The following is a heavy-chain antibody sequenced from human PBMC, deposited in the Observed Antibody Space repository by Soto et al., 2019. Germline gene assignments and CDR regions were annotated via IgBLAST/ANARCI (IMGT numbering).Heavy chain of an antibody. CDR1: GFTFSSYG. CDR3: AKDSGITGAFDI. J-gene: IGHJ3*02. Sequence: QVQLVESGGGVVQPGRSLRLSCAASGFTFSSYGMHWVRQAPGKGLKWVAVISYDGSNKYYADSVKGRFTISRDNSKNTLYLQMNSLRAEDTAVYYCAKDSGITGAFDIWGQGTMVTVSS. D-gene: IGHD1-20*01. V-gene: IGHV3-30*18. CDR2: ISYDGSNK.